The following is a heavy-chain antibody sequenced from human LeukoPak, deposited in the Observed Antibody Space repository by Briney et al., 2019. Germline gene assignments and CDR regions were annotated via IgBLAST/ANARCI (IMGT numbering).Heavy chain of an antibody. J-gene: IGHJ4*02. CDR2: INPNSGGT. D-gene: IGHD5-12*01. CDR1: GYTFTGYY. V-gene: IGHV1-2*02. CDR3: AVHSGYDKTFDY. Sequence: ASVKVSCKASGYTFTGYYMHWVRQAPGQGLEWMGWINPNSGGTNYAQKFQGRVTMTTDTSTSTAYMELRSLRSDDTAVYYCAVHSGYDKTFDYWGQGTLVTVSS.